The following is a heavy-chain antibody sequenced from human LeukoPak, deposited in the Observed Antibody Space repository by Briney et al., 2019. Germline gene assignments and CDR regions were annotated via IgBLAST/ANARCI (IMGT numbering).Heavy chain of an antibody. D-gene: IGHD3-10*01. V-gene: IGHV3-23*01. J-gene: IGHJ6*02. CDR3: ATGDGSGTNYFYYYGMDV. CDR2: ISGSGDST. CDR1: GFTFPSYA. Sequence: GGSLRLSCAASGFTFPSYAMSWVRQAPGRGLEWVSVISGSGDSTYYADSVKGRFTISRDNSKNTLYVQMSSLRAEDTATYYCATGDGSGTNYFYYYGMDVWGQGTGSPSP.